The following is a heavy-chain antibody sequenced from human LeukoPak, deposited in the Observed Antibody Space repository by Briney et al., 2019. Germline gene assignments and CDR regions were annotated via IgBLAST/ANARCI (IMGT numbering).Heavy chain of an antibody. CDR2: IYGGGYT. J-gene: IGHJ4*02. D-gene: IGHD4/OR15-4a*01. CDR3: ARRAGAYSHPYDY. Sequence: PGGSLRLSCAASGFTVSNNYMSWVRQAPGKGLEWVSVIYGGGYTHYSDSVKGRFTISRDNSKNTLYLQMNSLRAEDTAVYYCARRAGAYSHPYDYWGQGTLVTVSS. CDR1: GFTVSNNY. V-gene: IGHV3-53*01.